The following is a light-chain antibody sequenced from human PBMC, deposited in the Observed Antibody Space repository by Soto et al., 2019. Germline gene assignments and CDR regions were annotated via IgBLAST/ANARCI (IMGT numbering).Light chain of an antibody. Sequence: IQMTQSPSSLSASVGDRVTITCRASQTTSTYLNWYQQKPGKGPKLLIYDASSLQSGVPSRFSGSGSGTDFTLTSSNLQPEDFATYYCQQSYSVPITFGQGTRLEI. V-gene: IGKV1-39*01. CDR3: QQSYSVPIT. J-gene: IGKJ5*01. CDR1: QTTSTY. CDR2: DAS.